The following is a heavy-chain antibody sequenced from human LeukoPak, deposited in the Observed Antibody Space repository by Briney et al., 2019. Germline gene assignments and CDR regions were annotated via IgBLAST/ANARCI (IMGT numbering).Heavy chain of an antibody. CDR1: GGTFSSYA. D-gene: IGHD4-17*01. CDR2: IIPIFGTA. V-gene: IGHV1-69*05. Sequence: SVKVSCKASGGTFSSYAVSWVRQAPGQGLEWVGGIIPIFGTANYAQKFQGRVTITTDESTSTAYMELSSLRSEDTAVYYCARGATVTTFSFDYWGQGTLVTVSS. CDR3: ARGATVTTFSFDY. J-gene: IGHJ4*02.